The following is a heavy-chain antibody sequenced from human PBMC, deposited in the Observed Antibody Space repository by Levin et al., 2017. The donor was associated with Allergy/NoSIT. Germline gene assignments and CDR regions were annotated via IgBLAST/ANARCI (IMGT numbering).Heavy chain of an antibody. CDR3: ARDMSGATRYYYGMDV. CDR2: ISYDGSNK. J-gene: IGHJ6*02. V-gene: IGHV3-30-3*01. Sequence: PGGSLRLSCAASGFTFSSYAMHWVRQAPGKGLEWVAVISYDGSNKYYADSVKGRFTISRDNSKNTLYLQMNSLRAEDTAVYYCARDMSGATRYYYGMDVWGQGTTVTVSS. CDR1: GFTFSSYA. D-gene: IGHD1-26*01.